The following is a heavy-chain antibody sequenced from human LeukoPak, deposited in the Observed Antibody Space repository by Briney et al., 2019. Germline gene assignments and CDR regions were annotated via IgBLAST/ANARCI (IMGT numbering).Heavy chain of an antibody. D-gene: IGHD3-9*01. CDR3: ASLYYDILTGHQDAFDI. CDR1: GGSISSYY. V-gene: IGHV4-59*08. J-gene: IGHJ3*02. CDR2: IYYSGST. Sequence: SETLSLTCTVSGGSISSYYWSWIRQPPGKGLEWIGYIYYSGSTNYNPSLNSRVTISVDTSKNQFSLKLSSVTAADTAVYYCASLYYDILTGHQDAFDIWGQGTMVTVSS.